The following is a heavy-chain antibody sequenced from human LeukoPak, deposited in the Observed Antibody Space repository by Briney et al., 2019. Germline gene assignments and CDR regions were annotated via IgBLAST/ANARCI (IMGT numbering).Heavy chain of an antibody. J-gene: IGHJ4*02. D-gene: IGHD3-22*01. V-gene: IGHV2-5*02. CDR3: AHSVSREYGYYYDSIYFDY. CDR1: GFSLSTSGVG. Sequence: ESGPTLVKPTQTLTLTCTFSGFSLSTSGVGVGWIRQPPGKALEWLALIYWDDDKRYSPSLKSRLTITKDTSKNQVVLTMTNMDPVDTATYYCAHSVSREYGYYYDSIYFDYWGQGTLVTVSS. CDR2: IYWDDDK.